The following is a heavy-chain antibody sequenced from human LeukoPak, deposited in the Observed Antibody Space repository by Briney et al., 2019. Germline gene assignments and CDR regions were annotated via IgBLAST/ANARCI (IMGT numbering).Heavy chain of an antibody. D-gene: IGHD5-24*01. CDR2: IYYSGST. J-gene: IGHJ4*02. CDR3: ARVVDHGYSDY. Sequence: SETLSLTCTVSGGSIGPYYWSWIRQPPGKGLEWIGYIYYSGSTKYNPSLKSRVTISVDTSKNQFSLELTSVTAADTAVYYCARVVDHGYSDYWGLGTLVTVSS. V-gene: IGHV4-59*01. CDR1: GGSIGPYY.